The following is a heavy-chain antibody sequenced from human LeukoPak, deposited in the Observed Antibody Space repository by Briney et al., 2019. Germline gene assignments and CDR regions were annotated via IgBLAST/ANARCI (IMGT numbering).Heavy chain of an antibody. CDR2: IKGDGGEK. CDR3: ATYTNWVAGDV. Sequence: GGSLRLSCAASGFTFSKSWMTWVRQAPGKGLEGVAAIKGDGGEKDYVDSVKGRFTISRDNAKNLLYLEMNRLGAEDTAVYYCATYTNWVAGDVWCQGTAVYVS. V-gene: IGHV3-7*01. CDR1: GFTFSKSW. D-gene: IGHD1-1*01. J-gene: IGHJ6*02.